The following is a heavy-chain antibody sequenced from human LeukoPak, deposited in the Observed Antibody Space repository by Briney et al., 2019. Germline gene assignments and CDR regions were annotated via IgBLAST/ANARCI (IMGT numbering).Heavy chain of an antibody. D-gene: IGHD6-13*01. J-gene: IGHJ4*02. CDR2: IIPSFGTV. Sequence: SVKVSCKASGGTFSDYSVNWMRQAPGQGLEWMGGIIPSFGTVNYAQKFQGRVTITTDESSSTAYMELSSLRSEDTAVYYCAREGQYPGYSSFNDYWGQGTLVTVSS. V-gene: IGHV1-69*05. CDR1: GGTFSDYS. CDR3: AREGQYPGYSSFNDY.